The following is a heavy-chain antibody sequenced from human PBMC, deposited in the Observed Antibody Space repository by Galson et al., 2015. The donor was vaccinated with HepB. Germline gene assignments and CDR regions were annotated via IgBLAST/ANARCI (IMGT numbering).Heavy chain of an antibody. D-gene: IGHD1-26*01. CDR1: GFTFSSYS. J-gene: IGHJ4*02. CDR3: ARVVSSSTHPRVFYFDY. V-gene: IGHV3-21*01. Sequence: SLRLSCAASGFTFSSYSMNWVRQAPGKGLEWVSSISSSSSYIYYADSVKGRFTISRDNAKNSLYLQMNSLRAEDTAVYYCARVVSSSTHPRVFYFDYWGQGTLVTVSS. CDR2: ISSSSSYI.